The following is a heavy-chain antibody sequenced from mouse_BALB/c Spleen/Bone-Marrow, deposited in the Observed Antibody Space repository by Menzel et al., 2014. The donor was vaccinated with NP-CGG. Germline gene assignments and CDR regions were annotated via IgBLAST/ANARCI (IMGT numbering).Heavy chain of an antibody. CDR3: ARLGYYGWFAY. D-gene: IGHD2-3*01. J-gene: IGHJ3*01. Sequence: EVQGVESGGGLVQPGGSLKLSCAASGFDFSGFWMGWVRQAPGKGLEWIGEINPDSSTINYTPSLKDIFIISRDNAKNTLYLQMIKVRSEDTALYYGARLGYYGWFAYWGQGTLVTVSA. CDR1: GFDFSGFW. CDR2: INPDSSTI. V-gene: IGHV4-1*02.